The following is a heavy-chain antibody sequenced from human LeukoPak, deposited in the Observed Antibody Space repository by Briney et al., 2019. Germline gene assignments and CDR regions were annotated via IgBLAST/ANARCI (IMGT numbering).Heavy chain of an antibody. CDR3: AKGGFDYVWGSYRPNYYYYYMDV. Sequence: GRSLRLSCAASGFTFSTYAIHWVRQAPGKGLEWVAVISYDGSNKYYADSVKGRFTISRDNSKNTLYLQMNSLRAEDTAVYYCAKGGFDYVWGSYRPNYYYYYMDVWGKGTTVTISS. V-gene: IGHV3-30*04. CDR1: GFTFSTYA. CDR2: ISYDGSNK. J-gene: IGHJ6*03. D-gene: IGHD3-16*02.